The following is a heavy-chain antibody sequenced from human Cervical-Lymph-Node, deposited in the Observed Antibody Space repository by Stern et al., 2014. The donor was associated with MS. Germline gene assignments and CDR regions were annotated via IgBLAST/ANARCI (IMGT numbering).Heavy chain of an antibody. J-gene: IGHJ4*02. V-gene: IGHV3-11*01. CDR2: IKSSGSTI. CDR1: GFTFSDYY. D-gene: IGHD2-21*02. CDR3: ARDEFPYCGGDCASDY. Sequence: VQLVESGGGLVKPGGALRLSCAASGFTFSDYYMSWIRQAPGQGLEWIRYIKSSGSTIYYADSVKGRFTISRDNAKNSLYLQMDSLRVEDTAVYYCARDEFPYCGGDCASDYWGQGSLVTVSS.